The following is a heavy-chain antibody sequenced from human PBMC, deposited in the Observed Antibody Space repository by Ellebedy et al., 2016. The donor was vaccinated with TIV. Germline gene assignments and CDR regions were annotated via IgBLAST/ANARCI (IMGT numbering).Heavy chain of an antibody. CDR2: IKQDGSEK. CDR1: GFTFNNYA. Sequence: GESLKISCAASGFTFNNYAMTWVRQAPGKGLEWVANIKQDGSEKYYVDSVKGRFTISRDNAKNSLYLQMNSLRAEDTAVYYCAREGLVVVTAIHYYYYGMDVWGQGTTVTVSS. CDR3: AREGLVVVTAIHYYYYGMDV. J-gene: IGHJ6*02. V-gene: IGHV3-7*03. D-gene: IGHD2-21*02.